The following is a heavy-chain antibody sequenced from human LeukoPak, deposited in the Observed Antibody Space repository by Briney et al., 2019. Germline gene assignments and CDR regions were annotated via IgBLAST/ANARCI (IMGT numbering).Heavy chain of an antibody. CDR3: ARQDILTGYYSDYYYGMDV. D-gene: IGHD3-9*01. CDR1: GGSFGGYY. J-gene: IGHJ6*02. Sequence: SETLSLTCAVYGGSFGGYYWSWIRQPPGKGLEWIGEINHSGSTNYNPSLKSRVTISVDTSKNQFSLKLSSVTAADTAVYYCARQDILTGYYSDYYYGMDVWGQGTTVTVSS. CDR2: INHSGST. V-gene: IGHV4-34*01.